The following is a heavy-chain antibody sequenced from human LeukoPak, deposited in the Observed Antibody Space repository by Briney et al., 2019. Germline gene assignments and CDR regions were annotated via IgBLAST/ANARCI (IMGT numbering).Heavy chain of an antibody. CDR2: IEQDGSGK. J-gene: IGHJ4*02. CDR3: ARVRKGYDYVWGSRDYYLDY. CDR1: GFTFSNYW. V-gene: IGHV3-7*01. D-gene: IGHD3-16*01. Sequence: PGGSLRLSRVASGFTFSNYWMTWVRQAPGKGLEWVANIEQDGSGKYSVDSVKGRFTISRDNAKNSLYLQMNSLRGEDTAVYYCARVRKGYDYVWGSRDYYLDYWGQGTLVTVSS.